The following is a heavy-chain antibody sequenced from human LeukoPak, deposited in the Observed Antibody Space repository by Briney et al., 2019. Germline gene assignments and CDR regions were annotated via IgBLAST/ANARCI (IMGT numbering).Heavy chain of an antibody. V-gene: IGHV5-51*01. J-gene: IGHJ4*02. CDR3: ARRFGYGDYEGSFRY. CDR1: GYSFTSYW. CDR2: IYPGDSDT. Sequence: GESLKISCKGSGYSFTSYWIGWVRQMPGKGLEWMGIIYPGDSDTRYSPSFQDQVTISADKSISTAYLQWSSLKASDTAMYYCARRFGYGDYEGSFRYWGQGTLVTVSS. D-gene: IGHD4-17*01.